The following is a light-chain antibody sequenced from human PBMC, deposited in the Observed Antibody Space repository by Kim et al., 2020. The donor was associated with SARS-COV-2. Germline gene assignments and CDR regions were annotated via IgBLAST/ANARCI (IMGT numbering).Light chain of an antibody. J-gene: IGLJ1*01. CDR3: CSYAGSYTYV. CDR1: SRDVVGYNY. V-gene: IGLV2-11*02. CDR2: DVS. Sequence: GQSRPSSCTGTSRDVVGYNYVSWYQQHPGKAPKLMIYDVSKRPSGVPDRFSGSKSGNTASLTVSGLQAEDEADYYCCSYAGSYTYVFGTGTKVTVL.